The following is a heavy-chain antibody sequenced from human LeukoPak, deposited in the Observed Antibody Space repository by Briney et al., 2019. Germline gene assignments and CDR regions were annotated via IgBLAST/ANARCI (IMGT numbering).Heavy chain of an antibody. CDR3: ARLGGRELRNWFDP. J-gene: IGHJ5*02. CDR2: IYYSGST. Sequence: SETLSLTCTVSGGSISSSSYYWGWIRQPPGKGLEWIGSIYYSGSTYYNPSLKSRVTISVDTSKNQFSLKLSPVTAADTAVYYCARLGGRELRNWFDPWGQGTLVTVSS. V-gene: IGHV4-39*01. CDR1: GGSISSSSYY. D-gene: IGHD1-26*01.